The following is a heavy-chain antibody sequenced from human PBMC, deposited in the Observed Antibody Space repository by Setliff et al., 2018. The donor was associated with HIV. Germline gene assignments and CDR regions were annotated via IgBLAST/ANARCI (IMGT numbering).Heavy chain of an antibody. CDR2: ISSTSSTI. J-gene: IGHJ6*02. V-gene: IGHV3-48*04. CDR1: GSGFTFSSYS. CDR3: ARKFRPGHGVDV. D-gene: IGHD3-10*01. Sequence: PGESLKISCAASGSGFTFSSYSMNWVRQAPGKGLEWVSYISSTSSTIYYANSVKGRFTIFRDNAKSSMYLQMNSLRVEDTAIYYCARKFRPGHGVDVWGQGTTVTVSS.